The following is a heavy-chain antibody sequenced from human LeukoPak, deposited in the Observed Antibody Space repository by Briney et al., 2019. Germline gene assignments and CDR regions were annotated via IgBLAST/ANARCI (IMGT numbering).Heavy chain of an antibody. D-gene: IGHD6-13*01. CDR3: AREIAAAGFDAFDI. CDR2: IWYDGSNR. V-gene: IGHV3-33*01. CDR1: GFTFSSYG. Sequence: GGSLRLSCAASGFTFSSYGMHWVRQAPGKGLEWVAVIWYDGSNRYYGDSVKGRFTISRDNSKNTLYLQMNSLRAEDTAVYYCAREIAAAGFDAFDIWGQGTMVTVCS. J-gene: IGHJ3*02.